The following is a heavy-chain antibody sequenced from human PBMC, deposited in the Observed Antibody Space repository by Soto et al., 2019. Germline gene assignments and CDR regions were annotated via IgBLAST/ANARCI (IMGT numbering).Heavy chain of an antibody. Sequence: EVHLVESGGALVQPGGSLRLPCAASGFTFSDYWMTWVRQTPGKGLEGVANMNPDGSEQYYLDSVKGRFTISRDNAKNSLYLQMNNLRGEDTAVYYCTRDLNHDCGPWGQGTQVIVSS. CDR1: GFTFSDYW. D-gene: IGHD2-21*01. CDR3: TRDLNHDCGP. V-gene: IGHV3-7*04. CDR2: MNPDGSEQ. J-gene: IGHJ5*02.